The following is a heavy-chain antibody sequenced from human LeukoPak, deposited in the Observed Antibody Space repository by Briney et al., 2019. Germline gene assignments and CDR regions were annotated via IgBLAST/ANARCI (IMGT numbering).Heavy chain of an antibody. D-gene: IGHD5-18*01. CDR2: ISGSGHKS. CDR1: GFTFSSHW. Sequence: PGGSLRLSCAASGFTFSSHWMTWVRQAPGKGLECVSAISGSGHKSYYADSVEGRFTVSRDNSRNTLFMQMNSLRAEDTAVYYCARVSGTIQIWPQPFGDGMAVWGQGTTVTVSS. CDR3: ARVSGTIQIWPQPFGDGMAV. J-gene: IGHJ6*02. V-gene: IGHV3-23*01.